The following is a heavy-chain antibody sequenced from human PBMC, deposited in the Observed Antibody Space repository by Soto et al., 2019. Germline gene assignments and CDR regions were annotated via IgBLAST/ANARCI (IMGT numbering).Heavy chain of an antibody. CDR2: SRDKANSFST. D-gene: IGHD1-1*01. V-gene: IGHV3-72*01. Sequence: EVKLVESGGGLVQPGGSLRLSCAVSGFTLSDYYIDWVRQAPGKGLEWLARSRDKANSFSTHYAASVKGRSSISRDDSERSVFLQMNSLRTEVTVLYYCARTKRYGAYEVWGQGTVVIVSS. J-gene: IGHJ3*01. CDR1: GFTLSDYY. CDR3: ARTKRYGAYEV.